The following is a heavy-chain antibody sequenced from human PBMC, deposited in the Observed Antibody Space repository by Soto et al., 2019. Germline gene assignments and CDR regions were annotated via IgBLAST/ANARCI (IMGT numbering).Heavy chain of an antibody. J-gene: IGHJ5*02. V-gene: IGHV4-31*03. D-gene: IGHD6-13*01. CDR1: GGSISSGGYY. Sequence: SETLSLTCTVSGGSISSGGYYWSWIRQHPGKGLEWIGYIYYSGSTYYNPSLKSRVTISVDTSKNQFSLKLSSVTAADTAVYYCARDLRRGISFDPWGQGTPVTVSS. CDR3: ARDLRRGISFDP. CDR2: IYYSGST.